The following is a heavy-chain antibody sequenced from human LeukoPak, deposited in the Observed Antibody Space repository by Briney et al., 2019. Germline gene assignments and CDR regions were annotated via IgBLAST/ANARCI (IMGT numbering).Heavy chain of an antibody. CDR3: ARVYFDRIAVAGTHYYHYMDV. V-gene: IGHV1-18*01. CDR2: ISAYNGNT. D-gene: IGHD6-19*01. CDR1: GYTFTSYG. Sequence: GASVKVSCKASGYTFTSYGISWVRQAPGQGLEWMGWISAYNGNTNYAQKLRGRVTMTTDTSTSTAYMELRSLRSDDTAVYYCARVYFDRIAVAGTHYYHYMDVWDKGTTVTVSS. J-gene: IGHJ6*03.